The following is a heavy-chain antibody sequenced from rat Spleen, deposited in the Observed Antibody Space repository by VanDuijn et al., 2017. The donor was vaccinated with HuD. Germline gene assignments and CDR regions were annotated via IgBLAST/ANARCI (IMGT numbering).Heavy chain of an antibody. D-gene: IGHD1-4*01. CDR3: ARHSGELDFDY. V-gene: IGHV5-29*01. CDR2: IGYDGSST. J-gene: IGHJ2*01. CDR1: GFTFSNHG. Sequence: EVQLVESGGGLVQPGRSLKLSCAASGFTFSNHGMAWVRQAPTKGLDWIATIGYDGSSTYYRDSVKCRFTISRDNAKGTLYLQMDSLRSEDTATYYCARHSGELDFDYWGQGVMVTVSS.